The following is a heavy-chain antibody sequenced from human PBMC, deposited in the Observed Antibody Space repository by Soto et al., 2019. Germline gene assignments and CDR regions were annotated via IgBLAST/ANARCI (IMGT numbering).Heavy chain of an antibody. Sequence: QVQLVQSGAEVKKPGASVKVSCKASGYTFTSYGISWVRQAPGQGLEWMGWISAYNGNTNYAQKLQGRVTMTTDTSTGTDYMELKRLRYEDTAEYYWARYGDSSVAAFDIWGQGTMVTVSS. D-gene: IGHD3-22*01. CDR3: ARYGDSSVAAFDI. V-gene: IGHV1-18*01. CDR2: ISAYNGNT. CDR1: GYTFTSYG. J-gene: IGHJ3*02.